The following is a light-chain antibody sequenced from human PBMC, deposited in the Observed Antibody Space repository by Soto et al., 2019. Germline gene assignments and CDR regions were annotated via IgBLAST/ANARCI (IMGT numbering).Light chain of an antibody. V-gene: IGKV1-33*01. CDR1: QDVNKA. J-gene: IGKJ1*01. CDR3: QQYDGLFWT. Sequence: DIQMTQSPSSLSASVGDRVTITCRASQDVNKALTWYQQQPGKAPKLLIYDSSKVADGVPSRFSGGGSGTDFSFTITSLQPEDIGTYYCQQYDGLFWTFGQGTKVEVK. CDR2: DSS.